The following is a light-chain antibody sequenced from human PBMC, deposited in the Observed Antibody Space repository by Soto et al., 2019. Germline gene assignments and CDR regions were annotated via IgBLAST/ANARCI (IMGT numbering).Light chain of an antibody. J-gene: IGKJ1*01. V-gene: IGKV3-20*01. CDR1: QSVSTNY. CDR2: GAS. Sequence: IVLTQSPGPLALSPGERATLSCRASQSVSTNYLAWYQQKPGQATRLLIYGASNRATGIPDRFSGSGSGTYFTLTISRLEPEDFAVYYCQQYGSSGTCGQGTKVEIK. CDR3: QQYGSSGT.